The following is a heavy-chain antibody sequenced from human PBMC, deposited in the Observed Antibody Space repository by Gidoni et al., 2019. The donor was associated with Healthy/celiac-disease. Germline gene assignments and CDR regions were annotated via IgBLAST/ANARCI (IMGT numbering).Heavy chain of an antibody. CDR2: IKSKTDGGTT. V-gene: IGHV3-15*01. Sequence: EVQLVESGGGLVKPGGSLRLSCAASGFTFSNAWMSWVRQAPGKGLEWVGRIKSKTDGGTTDYAAPVKGRFTISRDDSKNTLYLQMNSLKTEDTAVYYCTTDDEGFLRYDYYYYGMDVWGQGTTVTVSS. CDR3: TTDDEGFLRYDYYYYGMDV. J-gene: IGHJ6*02. CDR1: GFTFSNAW. D-gene: IGHD3-3*01.